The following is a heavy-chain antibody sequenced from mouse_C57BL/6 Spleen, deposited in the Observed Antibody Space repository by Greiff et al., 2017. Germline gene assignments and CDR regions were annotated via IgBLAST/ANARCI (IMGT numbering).Heavy chain of an antibody. CDR2: IHPNSGST. CDR3: ARDSSASYFDY. J-gene: IGHJ2*01. Sequence: QVQLQQPGAELVKPGASVKLSCKASGYTFTSYWMHWVKQRPGQGLEWIGMIHPNSGSTNYNEKFKSKATLTVDKSSSTAYMQISSLTSEDAAVYYCARDSSASYFDYWGQGTTLTVSS. V-gene: IGHV1-64*01. CDR1: GYTFTSYW. D-gene: IGHD3-2*02.